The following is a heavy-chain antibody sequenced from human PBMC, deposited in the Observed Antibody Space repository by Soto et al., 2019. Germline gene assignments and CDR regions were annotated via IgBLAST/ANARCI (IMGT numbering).Heavy chain of an antibody. CDR1: GGAIGGYY. V-gene: IGHV4-59*01. Sequence: PSETLSLTCSLSGGAIGGYYWSWIRQPPGKALEWIGYVSYSGSTDYHPSLKSRVSISIDTSKNQFSLKMISVTAADTAVYYCTRDTRPYDCGGDCYATQGTDYWGQGTLVTVSS. CDR2: VSYSGST. CDR3: TRDTRPYDCGGDCYATQGTDY. D-gene: IGHD2-21*02. J-gene: IGHJ4*02.